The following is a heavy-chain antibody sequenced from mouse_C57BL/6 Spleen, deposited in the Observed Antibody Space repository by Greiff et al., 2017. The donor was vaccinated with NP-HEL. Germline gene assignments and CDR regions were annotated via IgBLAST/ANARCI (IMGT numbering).Heavy chain of an antibody. Sequence: QVQLQQPGAELVKPGASVKLSCKASGYTFTSYWMHWVKQRPGQGLEWIGMIHPNSGSTNYNEKFKSKATLTVDKSSSTAYMQLSSLTSEDSAVYYCARGFWYDYDEAFAYWGQGTLVTVSA. D-gene: IGHD2-4*01. J-gene: IGHJ3*01. CDR2: IHPNSGST. CDR3: ARGFWYDYDEAFAY. CDR1: GYTFTSYW. V-gene: IGHV1-64*01.